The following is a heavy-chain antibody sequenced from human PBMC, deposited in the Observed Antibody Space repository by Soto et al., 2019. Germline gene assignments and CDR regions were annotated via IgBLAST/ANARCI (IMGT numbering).Heavy chain of an antibody. CDR3: ARHGYNYGGGYFDS. V-gene: IGHV3-66*04. Sequence: EVQLVESGGGLVQPGGSLRLSCAASGVTVSSNYMSWVRQAPGKGLEWVSVIYSGGSTYYADSVKGRFTISRENSMNTLYLQMNRLRAEDTAVYYCARHGYNYGGGYFDSWGQGTLVTVSS. CDR2: IYSGGST. D-gene: IGHD5-18*01. CDR1: GVTVSSNY. J-gene: IGHJ4*02.